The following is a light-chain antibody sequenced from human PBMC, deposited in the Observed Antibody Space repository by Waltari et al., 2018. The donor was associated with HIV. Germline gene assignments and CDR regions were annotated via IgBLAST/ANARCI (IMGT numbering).Light chain of an antibody. V-gene: IGLV2-23*02. J-gene: IGLJ2*01. Sequence: QSALTQPASVSGSPGQSITISCTGSSSDVGTYKHVSWYQQHPGKAPRLIIYEVSKRPSGVSNRYSASKPGKTASLTVSGLRAEDEADYYCSSYAGSSTFVIFGGGTKLTVL. CDR2: EVS. CDR3: SSYAGSSTFVI. CDR1: SSDVGTYKH.